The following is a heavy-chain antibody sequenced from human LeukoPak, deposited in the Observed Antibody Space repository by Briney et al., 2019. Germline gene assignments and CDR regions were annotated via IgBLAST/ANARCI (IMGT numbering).Heavy chain of an antibody. V-gene: IGHV3-7*01. J-gene: IGHJ4*02. CDR2: INQDGSVK. CDR1: AFSFRTYW. Sequence: GGSLRLSCVASAFSFRTYWMNWVRQAPGKGLEWVANINQDGSVKHYLDSVKGRFTISRDNAKNSLYLQMNSLRADDTAVYYCAVIDSNGWQVGLDYWGQGTRVTVSS. D-gene: IGHD6-19*01. CDR3: AVIDSNGWQVGLDY.